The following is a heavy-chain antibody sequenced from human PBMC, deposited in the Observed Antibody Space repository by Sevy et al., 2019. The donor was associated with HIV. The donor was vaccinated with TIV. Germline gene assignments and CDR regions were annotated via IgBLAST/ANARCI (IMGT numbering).Heavy chain of an antibody. CDR3: ARYSFWNGHYDYFDY. D-gene: IGHD3-3*01. Sequence: SETLSLTCSVSGGSISSHYWSWIRQPAGEGLEWIGRIGTSGGTNYNPSLKTRVTMSIDTSKNQFSLRLRSVTAADTAVYYCARYSFWNGHYDYFDYWGPGALVTVSS. CDR2: IGTSGGT. J-gene: IGHJ4*02. V-gene: IGHV4-4*07. CDR1: GGSISSHY.